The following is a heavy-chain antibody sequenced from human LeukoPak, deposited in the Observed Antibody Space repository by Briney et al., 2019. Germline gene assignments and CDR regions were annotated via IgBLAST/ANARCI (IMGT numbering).Heavy chain of an antibody. V-gene: IGHV3-53*01. J-gene: IGHJ4*02. CDR3: ARDLDYFDSSGSHRRRNYFDY. CDR2: IHSDGST. CDR1: GLTVSTNY. Sequence: GGSLRLSCAASGLTVSTNYMTWVRQAPGKGLEWVSIIHSDGSTYYADPVKGRFTISRDNYKNTLYLQMNSLRGEDTAMYYCARDLDYFDSSGSHRRRNYFDYWGQGTLVTVSS. D-gene: IGHD3-22*01.